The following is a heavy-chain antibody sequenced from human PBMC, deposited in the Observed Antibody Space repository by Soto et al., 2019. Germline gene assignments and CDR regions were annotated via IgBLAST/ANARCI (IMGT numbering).Heavy chain of an antibody. CDR3: ARDPNYYDSSGYDY. J-gene: IGHJ4*02. D-gene: IGHD3-22*01. Sequence: QVQLVESGGGVVQPGRSLRLSCAASGFTFSSYAMHWVRQAQGKGLEWVAVISYDGSNKYYADSVKGRFTISRDNSKNTLYLQMNSLRAEDTAVYYCARDPNYYDSSGYDYWGQGTLVTVSS. CDR2: ISYDGSNK. CDR1: GFTFSSYA. V-gene: IGHV3-30-3*01.